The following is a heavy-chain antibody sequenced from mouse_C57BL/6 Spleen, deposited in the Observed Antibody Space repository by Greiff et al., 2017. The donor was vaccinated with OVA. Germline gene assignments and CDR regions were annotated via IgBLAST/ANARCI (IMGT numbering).Heavy chain of an antibody. D-gene: IGHD4-1*01. V-gene: IGHV1-82*01. CDR3: ALTGTYYAMDY. J-gene: IGHJ4*01. Sequence: VQLKESGPELVKPGASVKISCKASGYAFSSSWMNWVKQRPGKGLEWIGRIYPGDGDTNYNGKFKGKATLTADKSSSTAYMQLSSLTSEDSAVYFCALTGTYYAMDYWGQGTSVTVSS. CDR1: GYAFSSSW. CDR2: IYPGDGDT.